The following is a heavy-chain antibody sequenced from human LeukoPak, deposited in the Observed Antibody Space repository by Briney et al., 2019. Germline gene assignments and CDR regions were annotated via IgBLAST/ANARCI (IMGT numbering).Heavy chain of an antibody. V-gene: IGHV1-3*01. CDR3: ARTARGFGGGYYYYGMDV. D-gene: IGHD3-10*01. CDR2: INAGNGNT. Sequence: ASVKVSCKASGYTFTSYAMHWVRRAPGQRLEWMGWINAGNGNTKYSQKFQGRVTITRDTSASTAYMELSSLRSEDTAVYYCARTARGFGGGYYYYGMDVWGQGTTVTVSS. CDR1: GYTFTSYA. J-gene: IGHJ6*02.